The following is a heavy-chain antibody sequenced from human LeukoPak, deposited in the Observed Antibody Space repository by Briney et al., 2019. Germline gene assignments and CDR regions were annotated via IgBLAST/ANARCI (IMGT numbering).Heavy chain of an antibody. Sequence: ASVKVSCKASGYTFTNYDINWVRQATGQGLEWMGWISAYNGNTNYAQELQGRVTMTTDTSTTTAYMELRSLRSDDTAVYYCARPQEEDGYNYNWAFDYWGQGTLVTVSS. J-gene: IGHJ4*02. V-gene: IGHV1-18*01. CDR3: ARPQEEDGYNYNWAFDY. D-gene: IGHD5-24*01. CDR1: GYTFTNYD. CDR2: ISAYNGNT.